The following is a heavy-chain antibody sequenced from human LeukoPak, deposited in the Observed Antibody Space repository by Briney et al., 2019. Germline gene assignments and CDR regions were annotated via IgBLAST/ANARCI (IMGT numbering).Heavy chain of an antibody. V-gene: IGHV4-61*02. CDR2: IYTSGST. CDR3: ARGTYSSSWYFSFFDY. CDR1: GGSISSGFYY. D-gene: IGHD6-13*01. Sequence: SETLSLTCTVSGGSISSGFYYWNWIRQPAGKGLEWIGRIYTSGSTNYNPSLKSRVTISVDTSKNQFSLKLSSVTAADTAVYYCARGTYSSSWYFSFFDYWGQGTLVTVSS. J-gene: IGHJ4*02.